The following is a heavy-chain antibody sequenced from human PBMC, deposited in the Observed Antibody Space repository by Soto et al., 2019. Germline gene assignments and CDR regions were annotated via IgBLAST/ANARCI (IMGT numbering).Heavy chain of an antibody. CDR2: INPSGGST. D-gene: IGHD6-13*01. CDR1: GYTFTSYY. CDR3: VFRFLPGNIAAAGIDAFDI. Sequence: ASVKGSCKASGYTFTSYYMHWVRQAPGQGLEWMGIINPSGGSTSYAQKFQGRVTMTRDTSTSTVYMELSSLRSEDTAVYYCVFRFLPGNIAAAGIDAFDIWGQGTMVTVSS. V-gene: IGHV1-46*01. J-gene: IGHJ3*02.